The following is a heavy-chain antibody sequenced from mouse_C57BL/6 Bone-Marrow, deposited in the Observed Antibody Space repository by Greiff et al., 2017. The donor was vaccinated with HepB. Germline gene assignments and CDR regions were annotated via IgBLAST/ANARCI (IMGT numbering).Heavy chain of an antibody. D-gene: IGHD2-2*01. CDR1: GYAFSSSW. CDR3: ARDDGYDLFAY. CDR2: IYPGDGDT. V-gene: IGHV1-82*01. Sequence: VKLQESGPELVKPGASVKISCKASGYAFSSSWMNWVKQRPGKGLEWIGRIYPGDGDTNYNGKFKGKATLTADKSSSTAYMQLSSLTSEDSAVYFCARDDGYDLFAYWGQGTLVTVSA. J-gene: IGHJ3*01.